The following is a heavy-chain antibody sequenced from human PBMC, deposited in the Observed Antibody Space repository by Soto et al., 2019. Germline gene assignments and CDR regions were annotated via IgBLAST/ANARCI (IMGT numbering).Heavy chain of an antibody. Sequence: PSETLSLTCAVYGGSFSGYFWSWIRQRPGKGLEWIGEINHSGSTNYNPSLKSRVTISVDTSKNQFSLKLSSVTAADTAVYYCARDRRHLYYYGSGSYPQQNWFDPWGQGTLVTVSS. J-gene: IGHJ5*02. CDR2: INHSGST. CDR1: GGSFSGYF. V-gene: IGHV4-34*01. D-gene: IGHD3-10*01. CDR3: ARDRRHLYYYGSGSYPQQNWFDP.